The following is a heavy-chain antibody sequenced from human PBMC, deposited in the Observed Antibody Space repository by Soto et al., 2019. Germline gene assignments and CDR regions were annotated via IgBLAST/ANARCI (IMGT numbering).Heavy chain of an antibody. Sequence: EVQLVESGGGLVQPGGSLSLSCEASGVNFGSYWMTWVRQAPGKGLEWVANIKKDGSNKSYLDSVRGRFTISRDNAKNSLYLQINSLRAEDTALYYCARDVSPGSSSLYLDAFDIWGQGTMVTVSS. J-gene: IGHJ3*02. V-gene: IGHV3-7*05. CDR3: ARDVSPGSSSLYLDAFDI. D-gene: IGHD6-13*01. CDR2: IKKDGSNK. CDR1: GVNFGSYW.